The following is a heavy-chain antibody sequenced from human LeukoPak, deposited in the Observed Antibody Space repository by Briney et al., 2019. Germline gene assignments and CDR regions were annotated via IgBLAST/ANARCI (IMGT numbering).Heavy chain of an antibody. CDR1: GFTFSNYT. CDR3: ARDGGNGALDY. Sequence: GGSLRLSCTASGFTFSNYTMNWVRQAPGKGLEWVSYISSSSSTIYYADSVKGRFTISRDNAKNSLYLQMNSLRAEDTAVYYCARDGGNGALDYWGQGTLVTVSS. CDR2: ISSSSSTI. V-gene: IGHV3-48*04. J-gene: IGHJ4*02. D-gene: IGHD4-23*01.